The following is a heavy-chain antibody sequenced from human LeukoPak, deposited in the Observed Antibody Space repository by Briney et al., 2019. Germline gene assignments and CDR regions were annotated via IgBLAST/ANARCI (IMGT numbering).Heavy chain of an antibody. CDR2: IIPIFGTP. D-gene: IGHD3-22*01. V-gene: IGHV1-69*06. CDR3: ARGDYYDSSGLFDY. CDR1: GGTFSRYA. J-gene: IGHJ4*02. Sequence: ASVKVSCKASGGTFSRYAISWVRQAPGQGLGWMGRIIPIFGTPNYAQKFQGRVTISADKSTNTAYMEVTSLRSEDTAVYYCARGDYYDSSGLFDYWGQGTLVTVSS.